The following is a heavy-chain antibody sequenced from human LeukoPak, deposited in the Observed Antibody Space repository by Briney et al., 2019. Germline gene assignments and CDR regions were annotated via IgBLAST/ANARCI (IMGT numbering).Heavy chain of an antibody. Sequence: SETLSLTCAVYGGSLSGYYWSWIRQPPGKGLEWIGEINHSGSTNYNPSLKSRVTISVDTSKNQFSLKLSSVTAADTAVYYCARGRGYCSSTSCYTYLDYWGQGTLVTVSS. J-gene: IGHJ4*02. CDR2: INHSGST. CDR1: GGSLSGYY. CDR3: ARGRGYCSSTSCYTYLDY. V-gene: IGHV4-34*01. D-gene: IGHD2-2*02.